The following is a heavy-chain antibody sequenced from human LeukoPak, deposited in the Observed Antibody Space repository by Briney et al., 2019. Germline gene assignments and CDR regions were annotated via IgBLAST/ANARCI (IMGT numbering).Heavy chain of an antibody. CDR1: DGSISSSSYY. CDR2: IYYSGST. D-gene: IGHD3-3*01. CDR3: AREWTIFGVVKNWFDP. J-gene: IGHJ5*02. V-gene: IGHV4-39*07. Sequence: SETLSLTCTVSDGSISSSSYYWGWIRQPPGKGLEWIGSIYYSGSTYYNPSLKSRVTISVDTSKNQFSLKLSSVTAADTAVYYCAREWTIFGVVKNWFDPWGQGTLVTVSS.